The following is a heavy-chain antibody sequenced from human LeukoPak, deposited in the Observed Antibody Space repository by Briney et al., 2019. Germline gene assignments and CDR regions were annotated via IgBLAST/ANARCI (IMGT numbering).Heavy chain of an antibody. J-gene: IGHJ6*03. CDR1: EFTFSTYA. CDR3: ARPSDHYYYYFYMDV. V-gene: IGHV3-30*04. CDR2: ISYDGNKK. Sequence: GGSLRLSCAASEFTFSTYAMHWVRQAPGKGLEWVAFISYDGNKKDYADSVKGRFTISRDNSENTLYLQMNSLRIEDAGVYYCARPSDHYYYYFYMDVWGQGTTVTVSS.